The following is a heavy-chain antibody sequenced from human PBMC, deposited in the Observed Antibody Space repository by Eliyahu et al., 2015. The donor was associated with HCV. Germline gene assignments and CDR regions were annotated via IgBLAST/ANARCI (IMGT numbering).Heavy chain of an antibody. V-gene: IGHV3-7*01. CDR2: XQQDGXYR. CDR3: ATSVSGYFNY. J-gene: IGHJ4*02. Sequence: EVQLVESGGGLVQPGGSLRLSCVTSGFPFSVXWMSWVPQSPGKGLEWVANXQQDGXYRYYVDSLKAXFTVSRDNANSSLFLQMDSLRVEDTAVYYCATSVSGYFNYWGRGTLVTVSS. CDR1: GFPFSVXW. D-gene: IGHD3-9*01.